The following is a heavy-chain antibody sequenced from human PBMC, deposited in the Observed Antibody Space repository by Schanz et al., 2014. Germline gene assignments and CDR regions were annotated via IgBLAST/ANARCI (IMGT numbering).Heavy chain of an antibody. CDR3: ASTHWFGSGTTIVDY. Sequence: VQSVHSGTEVQKLGASVKVSCQTSGYTFTAYGINWVRQAPGQGLEWIGWISAQTGDTRYAQKMQGRVTMTADTSTSTAYMDLRSLRSEDTAVYYCASTHWFGSGTTIVDYWGQGTLVTVSS. D-gene: IGHD3-10*01. V-gene: IGHV1-18*01. CDR2: ISAQTGDT. CDR1: GYTFTAYG. J-gene: IGHJ4*02.